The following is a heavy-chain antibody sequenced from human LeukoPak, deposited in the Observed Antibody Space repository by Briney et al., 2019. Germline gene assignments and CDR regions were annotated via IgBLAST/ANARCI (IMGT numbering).Heavy chain of an antibody. CDR3: ARSAVSGDFDY. J-gene: IGHJ4*02. Sequence: GGSLRLSCAASGFTFSDYYMSWIRQAPGKGLEWVSYISSSGSTIYYADSVKGRFTISRDNAKNSLCLQMNSLRAEDTAVYYCARSAVSGDFDYWGQGTLVTVSS. V-gene: IGHV3-11*04. CDR2: ISSSGSTI. CDR1: GFTFSDYY. D-gene: IGHD2-21*01.